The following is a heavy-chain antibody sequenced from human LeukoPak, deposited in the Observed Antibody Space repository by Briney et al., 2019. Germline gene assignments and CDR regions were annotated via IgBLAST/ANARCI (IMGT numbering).Heavy chain of an antibody. CDR3: ARDHWQQQDYYMDV. CDR1: GGTFSSYT. D-gene: IGHD6-13*01. V-gene: IGHV1-69*04. CDR2: IIPMLGVA. J-gene: IGHJ6*03. Sequence: SVKVSCKASGGTFSSYTISWVRQAPGQGLEWMGRIIPMLGVANYAQKFQGRVTITADKSTTTAYMELSSLRSEDTAVYYCARDHWQQQDYYMDVSGKGTTVTVSS.